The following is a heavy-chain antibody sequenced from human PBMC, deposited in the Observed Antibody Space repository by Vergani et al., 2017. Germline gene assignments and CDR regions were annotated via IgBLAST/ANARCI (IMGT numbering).Heavy chain of an antibody. CDR3: AKGGAGYYYGMDV. CDR2: INASNGNT. Sequence: QVQLVQSGAEVKKPGASVKVSCKASGYTFTSYAMHWVRQAPGQRLEWMGWINASNGNTKYSQKFQGRVTITRDTSASTAYMELSSLRSEDTAVYYCAKGGAGYYYGMDVWGQGTTVTVSS. V-gene: IGHV1-3*01. D-gene: IGHD4/OR15-4a*01. CDR1: GYTFTSYA. J-gene: IGHJ6*02.